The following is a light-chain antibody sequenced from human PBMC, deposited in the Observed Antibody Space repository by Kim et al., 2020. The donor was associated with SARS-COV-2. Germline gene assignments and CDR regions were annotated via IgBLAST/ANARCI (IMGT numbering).Light chain of an antibody. CDR1: QSISSY. CDR2: AAS. V-gene: IGKV1-39*01. J-gene: IGKJ4*01. CDR3: QQSYSTWLT. Sequence: DIQMTQSPSSLSASVGDRVTITCRASQSISSYLNWYQQKPGKAPKLLIYAASSLQRGVPSRFSGSGSGTDFTLTISSLQPEDFATYYCQQSYSTWLTFGGGTKVDIK.